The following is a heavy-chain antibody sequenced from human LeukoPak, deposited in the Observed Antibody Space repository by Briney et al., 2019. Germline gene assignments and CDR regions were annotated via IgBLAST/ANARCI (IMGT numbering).Heavy chain of an antibody. V-gene: IGHV3-66*01. Sequence: GGSLRLSCGASGFTVSTNYMSWVRQAPGKGLEWVSIIYSGGSTYYADSVKGRFTISRDNSKNTLYLQMNSLRAEDTAVYYCARAPCSSSWYYFDHWGQGTLVTVSS. CDR2: IYSGGST. CDR1: GFTVSTNY. J-gene: IGHJ4*02. D-gene: IGHD6-13*01. CDR3: ARAPCSSSWYYFDH.